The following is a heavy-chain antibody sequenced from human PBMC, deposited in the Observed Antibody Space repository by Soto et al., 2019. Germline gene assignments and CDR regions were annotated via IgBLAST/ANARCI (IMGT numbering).Heavy chain of an antibody. Sequence: SVKVSRKASGGTFSSYAISWVRQAPGQGLEWMGGIIPIFGTANYAQKFQGRVTITADESTSTAYMELSSLRSEDTAVYYCAREDYYDRGEDYWGQGTLVTVSS. CDR3: AREDYYDRGEDY. CDR1: GGTFSSYA. J-gene: IGHJ4*02. CDR2: IIPIFGTA. D-gene: IGHD3-22*01. V-gene: IGHV1-69*13.